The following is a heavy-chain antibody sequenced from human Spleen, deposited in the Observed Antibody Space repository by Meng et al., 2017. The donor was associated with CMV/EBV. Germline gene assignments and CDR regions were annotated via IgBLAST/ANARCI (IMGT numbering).Heavy chain of an antibody. J-gene: IGHJ4*02. V-gene: IGHV1-18*04. CDR3: AREYCGGDCSFANFYFDN. D-gene: IGHD2-21*01. Sequence: TITTDGLSWVRQAPGQGLEWLGWISSHSGDTRYAPTVQGRVTMTTDTSTNTAYMELRSLRSDDTAIYYCAREYCGGDCSFANFYFDNWGQGTLVTVSS. CDR1: TITTDG. CDR2: ISSHSGDT.